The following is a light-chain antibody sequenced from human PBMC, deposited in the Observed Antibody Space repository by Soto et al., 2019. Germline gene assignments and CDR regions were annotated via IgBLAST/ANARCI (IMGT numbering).Light chain of an antibody. J-gene: IGLJ2*01. CDR2: LDT. CDR1: SSNIGTFY. V-gene: IGLV1-47*02. CDR3: QSYDSSLSGSKVV. Sequence: QSVLTQPPSAASTPGQRVTLSCSGSSSNIGTFYVYWYQHLPGTAPRLLIYLDTQRPSGVPDRFSGSKSGTSASLAITGLQAEDEADYYCQSYDSSLSGSKVVFGGGTKLTVL.